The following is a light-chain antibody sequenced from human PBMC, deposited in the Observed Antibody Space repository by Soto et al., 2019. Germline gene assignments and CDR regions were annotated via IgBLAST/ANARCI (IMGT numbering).Light chain of an antibody. J-gene: IGKJ4*01. CDR3: QQYYTTLS. V-gene: IGKV4-1*01. CDR1: QSVLSNSDNKNY. CDR2: WAS. Sequence: DIVMTQSPDSLAVSLGERATINCKSSQSVLSNSDNKNYLAWYQQKAGQPPKLLIYWASTRDSGVPDRFSGSGSGADFTLTINNLQAEDVAVYYCQQYYTTLSFGGGTKVEI.